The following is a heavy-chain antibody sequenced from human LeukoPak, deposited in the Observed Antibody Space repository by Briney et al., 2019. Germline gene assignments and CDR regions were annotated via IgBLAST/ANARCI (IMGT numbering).Heavy chain of an antibody. CDR2: TYYSGST. J-gene: IGHJ4*02. CDR1: GGSISSYY. V-gene: IGHV4-59*01. D-gene: IGHD6-19*01. Sequence: SETLSLTCTVSGGSISSYYWSWIRQPPGKGLEWIGYTYYSGSTNYNPSLKSRVTISVDTSKYQFSLKLSSVTAADTAVYYCARVGSSGWLYYFDYWGQGTLVTVSS. CDR3: ARVGSSGWLYYFDY.